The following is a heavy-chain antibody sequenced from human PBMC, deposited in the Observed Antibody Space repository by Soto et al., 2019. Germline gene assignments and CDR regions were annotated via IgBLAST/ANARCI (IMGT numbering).Heavy chain of an antibody. CDR3: ARGINYYDSGDDAFDI. Sequence: VQLVQSGAEVKKPGASVKVSCKASGYTFTSYDINWVRQATGHGLEWMGWMNPNSGNTGYAQKFQGRVTMTRNTSMSTAYMELSSLRSEDTAVYYCARGINYYDSGDDAFDIWGHGTMVTVSS. CDR2: MNPNSGNT. D-gene: IGHD3-10*01. CDR1: GYTFTSYD. J-gene: IGHJ3*02. V-gene: IGHV1-8*01.